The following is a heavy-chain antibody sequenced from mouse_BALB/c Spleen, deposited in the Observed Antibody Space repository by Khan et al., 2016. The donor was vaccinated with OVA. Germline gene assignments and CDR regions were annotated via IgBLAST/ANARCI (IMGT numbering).Heavy chain of an antibody. CDR1: GFTFSSYG. Sequence: EVELVESGGGLVQPGGSLKLSCAASGFTFSSYGMSWVRQTPDKRLELVATISSAGDFTYYPDSVKGRFTISRDNAKNTLYLQMSSLKSEDTAMYYCASHLTGSFAYWGQGTLVTVSA. J-gene: IGHJ3*01. V-gene: IGHV5-6*01. CDR3: ASHLTGSFAY. CDR2: ISSAGDFT. D-gene: IGHD4-1*01.